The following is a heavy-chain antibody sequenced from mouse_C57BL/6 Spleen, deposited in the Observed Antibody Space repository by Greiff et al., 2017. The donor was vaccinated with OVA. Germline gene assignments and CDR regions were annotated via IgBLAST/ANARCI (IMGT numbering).Heavy chain of an antibody. CDR2: IDPSDSYT. V-gene: IGHV1-59*01. D-gene: IGHD2-2*01. Sequence: QVQLQQPGAELVRPGTSVKLSCKASGYTFTSYWMHWVKQRPGQGLEWIGVIDPSDSYTNYNQKFKGKATLTVDTSSSTAYMQLSSLTSEDSAVYYCARSYGYDTDWYFDVWGTGTTVTVSS. CDR1: GYTFTSYW. CDR3: ARSYGYDTDWYFDV. J-gene: IGHJ1*03.